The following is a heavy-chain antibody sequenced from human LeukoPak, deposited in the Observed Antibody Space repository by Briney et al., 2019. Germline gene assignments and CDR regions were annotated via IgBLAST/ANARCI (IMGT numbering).Heavy chain of an antibody. Sequence: ASVKVSCKASGYTFTGQYLYWARQTPGQGLEWMGWIDPKTGDTDSAQNFQGRVTMTRDTSITTVYMELSSLTSDDTAVYYCARGYYGMDVWGQGTTVTVSS. CDR3: ARGYYGMDV. CDR1: GYTFTGQY. CDR2: IDPKTGDT. J-gene: IGHJ6*02. V-gene: IGHV1-2*02.